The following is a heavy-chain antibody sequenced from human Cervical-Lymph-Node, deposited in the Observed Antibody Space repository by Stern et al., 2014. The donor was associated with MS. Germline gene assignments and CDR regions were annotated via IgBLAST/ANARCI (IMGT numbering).Heavy chain of an antibody. CDR2: IYSGGST. D-gene: IGHD3-22*01. Sequence: EVQLVESGGGFIQPGGSLRLSCAVSGYSVSTNYMSWIRPAPGKGLEWVAVIYSGGSTYHADSVRGRFTISRDNARNTLYLQMDSLRAEDTAVYYCARDYYDSRGYAHWGQGTLVTVSS. J-gene: IGHJ4*02. CDR1: GYSVSTNY. V-gene: IGHV3-53*01. CDR3: ARDYYDSRGYAH.